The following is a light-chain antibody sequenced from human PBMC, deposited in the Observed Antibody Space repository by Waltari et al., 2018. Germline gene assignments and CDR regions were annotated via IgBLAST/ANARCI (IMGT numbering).Light chain of an antibody. V-gene: IGKV3-20*01. CDR1: QSVSSSY. CDR3: QQDGSSPGT. J-gene: IGKJ3*01. CDR2: GAS. Sequence: EIVLTQSPGTLSLSPGERATLSCRASQSVSSSYLAGYHQKPGQAPRLSIYGASSRATGIPDVFRGSGFGTDFTLTISRREPEDFAVYYCQQDGSSPGTFGPGTKVDIK.